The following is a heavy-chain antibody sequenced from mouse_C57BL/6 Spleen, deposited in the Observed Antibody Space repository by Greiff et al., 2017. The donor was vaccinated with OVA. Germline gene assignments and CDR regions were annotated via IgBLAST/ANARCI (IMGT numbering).Heavy chain of an antibody. Sequence: EVQLQQSGPELVKPGASVKIPCKASGYTFTDYNMDWVKQSHGKSLEWIGDINPTNGGTNYNQKFKGKATLTVDKSSSTAYMELRSLTSEDTAVYYCARDDYGEGAWFAYWGQGTLVTVSA. J-gene: IGHJ3*01. V-gene: IGHV1-18*01. CDR1: GYTFTDYN. CDR2: INPTNGGT. D-gene: IGHD2-4*01. CDR3: ARDDYGEGAWFAY.